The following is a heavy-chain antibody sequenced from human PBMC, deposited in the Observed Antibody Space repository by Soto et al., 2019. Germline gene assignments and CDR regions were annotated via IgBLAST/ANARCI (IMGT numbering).Heavy chain of an antibody. CDR1: GGSISSGDYY. J-gene: IGHJ5*02. Sequence: SETLSLTCTVSGGSISSGDYYWSWIRQPPGKGLEWIGYIYYSGSTYYNPSLKSRVTISVDTSKNQFSLKLSSVTAADTAVYYCARVNDILTVPWFDPWGQGTLVTV. CDR3: ARVNDILTVPWFDP. CDR2: IYYSGST. D-gene: IGHD3-9*01. V-gene: IGHV4-30-4*01.